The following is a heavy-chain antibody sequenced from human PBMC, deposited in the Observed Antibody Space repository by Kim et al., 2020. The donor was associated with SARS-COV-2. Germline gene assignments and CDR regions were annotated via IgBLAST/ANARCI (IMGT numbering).Heavy chain of an antibody. D-gene: IGHD3-22*01. Sequence: RFTISRDNAKNSLYLQMNSLRAEDTAVYYCARSNSSGYYFYYYYYYGMDVWGQGTTVTVSS. J-gene: IGHJ6*02. V-gene: IGHV3-7*04. CDR3: ARSNSSGYYFYYYYYYGMDV.